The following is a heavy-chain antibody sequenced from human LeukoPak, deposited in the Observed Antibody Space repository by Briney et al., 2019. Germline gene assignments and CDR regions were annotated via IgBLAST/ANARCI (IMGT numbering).Heavy chain of an antibody. J-gene: IGHJ3*02. D-gene: IGHD1/OR15-1a*01. CDR2: FDPEDGET. CDR1: GYTLTELS. V-gene: IGHV1-24*01. Sequence: ASVKVSCKVSGYTLTELSMHWVRQAPGKGLEWMGGFDPEDGETIYAQKFQGRVTMTEDTSTDTAYMGLSSLRSEDTAVYYCARSPTNKDAFDIWGQGTMVTVSS. CDR3: ARSPTNKDAFDI.